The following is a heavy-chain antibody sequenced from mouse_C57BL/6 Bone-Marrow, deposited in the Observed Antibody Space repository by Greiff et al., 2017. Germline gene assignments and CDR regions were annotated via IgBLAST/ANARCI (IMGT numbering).Heavy chain of an antibody. CDR3: ARNYWAMDY. V-gene: IGHV1-72*01. CDR2: IDPTSGGT. Sequence: VKLQQPGAELVKPGASVKLSCKASGYTFTSYWMHWVKQRPGRGLEWIGRIDPTSGGTKYNEKFKSKATLTVDKPSRTAYMQLSSLTSEASAVYDCARNYWAMDYWGQGTSVNVSS. J-gene: IGHJ4*01. CDR1: GYTFTSYW. D-gene: IGHD2-1*01.